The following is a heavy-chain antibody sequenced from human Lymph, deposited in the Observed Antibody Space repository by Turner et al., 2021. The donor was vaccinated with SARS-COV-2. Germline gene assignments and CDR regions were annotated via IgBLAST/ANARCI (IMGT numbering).Heavy chain of an antibody. V-gene: IGHV3-30*18. Sequence: QVQLVESGRGLVEPGRSLRLSCAASAFPFSGNGMHWDRQATGKGLEWVAVISYDGSNKYYADSVKGRFTISKDNSKNTLYLQMNSLRAEDTAVYYCAKVRSIFGVVIGGMDVWGQGTTVTVSS. D-gene: IGHD3-3*01. CDR3: AKVRSIFGVVIGGMDV. CDR2: ISYDGSNK. J-gene: IGHJ6*02. CDR1: AFPFSGNG.